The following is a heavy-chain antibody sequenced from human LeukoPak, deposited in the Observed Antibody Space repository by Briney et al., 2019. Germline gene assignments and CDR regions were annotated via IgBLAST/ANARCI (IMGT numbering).Heavy chain of an antibody. CDR2: ISASGART. V-gene: IGHV3-23*01. CDR3: AKANCGSECYYNLDY. J-gene: IGHJ4*02. CDR1: GFAFSSYT. D-gene: IGHD2-21*01. Sequence: GGSLRLSCAASGFAFSSYTMAWVGQAPGNRLEWFSGISASGARTFYADSVKGRFTISRDNSKNTLYLQMTSLRAEDTALYYCAKANCGSECYYNLDYWGQGTLVTVSS.